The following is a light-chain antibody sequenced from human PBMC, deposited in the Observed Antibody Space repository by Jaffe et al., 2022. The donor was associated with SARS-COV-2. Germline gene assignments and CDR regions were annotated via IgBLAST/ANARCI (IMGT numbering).Light chain of an antibody. CDR1: QNIYGK. CDR3: QQYSDWPIT. V-gene: IGKV3-15*01. Sequence: EIVMTQSPATLSVSPGERATLSCRASQNIYGKLAWYQQKPGQAPRLLISGASARATGIPARFSGGGSETEFTLTITSLQSEDFAVYYCQQYSDWPITFGQGARLEIK. J-gene: IGKJ5*01. CDR2: GAS.